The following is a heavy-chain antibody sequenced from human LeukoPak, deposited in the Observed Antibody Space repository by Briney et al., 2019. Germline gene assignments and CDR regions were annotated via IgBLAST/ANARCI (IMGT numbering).Heavy chain of an antibody. CDR2: ISSSSSYI. CDR3: ARDRVDYYDSSGYSDY. Sequence: GGSLRLSCAASGFTFSSYSMNWVRQAPGKGLEWVSSISSSSSYIYYADSVKGRFTISRDNAKNSLYLQMNSLRAEDTAVYYCARDRVDYYDSSGYSDYWGQGTLVTVSS. J-gene: IGHJ4*02. V-gene: IGHV3-21*01. CDR1: GFTFSSYS. D-gene: IGHD3-22*01.